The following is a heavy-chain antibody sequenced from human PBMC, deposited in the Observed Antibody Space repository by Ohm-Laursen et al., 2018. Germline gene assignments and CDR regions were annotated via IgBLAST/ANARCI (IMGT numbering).Heavy chain of an antibody. V-gene: IGHV3-23*01. CDR1: GFTFSSYA. J-gene: IGHJ6*02. CDR3: ARDLRTPYDFYGMDV. Sequence: SLRLSCAASGFTFSSYAMSWVRQAPGKGLEWVSVISGSGADTYYADSVKGRFTISRDNSKNTLYLQMNSLRAEDTAVYYCARDLRTPYDFYGMDVWGQGTTVTVSS. CDR2: ISGSGADT. D-gene: IGHD3-3*01.